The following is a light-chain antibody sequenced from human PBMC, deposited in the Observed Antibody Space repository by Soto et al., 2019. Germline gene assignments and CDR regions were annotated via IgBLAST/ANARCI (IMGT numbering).Light chain of an antibody. V-gene: IGKV3-15*01. Sequence: DIVMTQSPVTVSVSPGERVTLSCRASQSVSSNLAWYQQKPGQGPRLLIYATSTRATGIPARFSGSGSGTEFTLNISSLQSEDFAVYCCQQYNTWPLTFGGGTKVDFK. CDR1: QSVSSN. CDR3: QQYNTWPLT. CDR2: ATS. J-gene: IGKJ4*01.